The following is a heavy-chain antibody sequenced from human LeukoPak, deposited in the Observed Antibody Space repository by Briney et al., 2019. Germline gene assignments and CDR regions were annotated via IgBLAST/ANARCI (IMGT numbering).Heavy chain of an antibody. V-gene: IGHV3-23*01. CDR2: ISGSGGST. J-gene: IGHJ4*02. CDR1: GFTFSSYG. D-gene: IGHD3-10*01. Sequence: GGSLRLSCAASGFTFSSYGMSWVRQAPGKGLEWVSAISGSGGSTYYADSVKGRFTISRGNSKNTLYLQMNSLRAEDTAVYYCAKDWVVRGVIPSGGAYWGQGTLVTVSS. CDR3: AKDWVVRGVIPSGGAY.